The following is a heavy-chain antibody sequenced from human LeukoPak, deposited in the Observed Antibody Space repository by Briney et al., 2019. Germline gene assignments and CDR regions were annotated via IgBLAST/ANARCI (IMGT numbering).Heavy chain of an antibody. V-gene: IGHV4-59*08. J-gene: IGHJ5*02. CDR1: GGSISGYY. D-gene: IGHD3-9*01. CDR3: ARHPPGLRYFDP. CDR2: INYSGSS. Sequence: SETLSLTCIVSGGSISGYYWSWIRQPPGKRLEWIAYINYSGSSNYNPSLKSRVNISVDTSKNQISLKLSSVTAADTAVYYCARHPPGLRYFDPWGQGTLVTVSS.